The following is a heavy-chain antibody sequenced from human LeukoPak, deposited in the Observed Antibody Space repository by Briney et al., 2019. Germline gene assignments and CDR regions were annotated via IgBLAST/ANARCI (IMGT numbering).Heavy chain of an antibody. CDR2: ISYDGSNK. V-gene: IGHV3-30*18. J-gene: IGHJ4*02. D-gene: IGHD3-22*01. CDR1: GFTFSSYG. Sequence: GGSLRLSCAASGFTFSSYGMHWVRQAPGKGLEWVAVISYDGSNKYYADSVKGRFTISRDNSKNTLYLQMNSLRAEDTAVYYCAKDLRTYYYDSSPFDYWGQGTLVTVSS. CDR3: AKDLRTYYYDSSPFDY.